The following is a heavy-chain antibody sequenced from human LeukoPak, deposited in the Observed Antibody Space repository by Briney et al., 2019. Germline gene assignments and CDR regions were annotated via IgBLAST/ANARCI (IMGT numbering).Heavy chain of an antibody. Sequence: GGSLRLSCAASGFTFSSYAMSWVRQAPGKGLEWVSAISGSGGSTYYADPVKGRFTISRDNSKNTLYLQMNSLRAEDTAVYYFAKDQELWFEPIYYYYGMDVWGQGTTVTVSS. CDR3: AKDQELWFEPIYYYYGMDV. D-gene: IGHD3-10*01. CDR1: GFTFSSYA. J-gene: IGHJ6*02. CDR2: ISGSGGST. V-gene: IGHV3-23*01.